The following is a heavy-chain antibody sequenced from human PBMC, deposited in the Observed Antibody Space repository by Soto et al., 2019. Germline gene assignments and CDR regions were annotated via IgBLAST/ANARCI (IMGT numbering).Heavy chain of an antibody. CDR1: GGSFISSNYY. V-gene: IGHV4-39*02. CDR3: ARDYVTGMVVVPAAKDYMDV. CDR2: LYYSGIT. Sequence: PAETLSLPCTVSGGSFISSNYYWGWIRQPTGKGLGWIGSLYYSGITYYIPPPTSRTTTSLDTSQNQFSLKMRAVTAADTAVYYCARDYVTGMVVVPAAKDYMDVGGKGTTATVS. J-gene: IGHJ6*03. D-gene: IGHD2-2*01.